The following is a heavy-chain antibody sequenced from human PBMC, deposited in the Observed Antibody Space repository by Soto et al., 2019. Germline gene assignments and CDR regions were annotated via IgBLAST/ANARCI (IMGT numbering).Heavy chain of an antibody. CDR1: GFTFGDYA. CDR2: IRSKAYGGTT. J-gene: IGHJ4*02. V-gene: IGHV3-49*03. CDR3: TRDPPFITMVRGVTH. Sequence: GGSLRLSCTASGFTFGDYAMSWFRQAPGKGLEWVGFIRSKAYGGTTEYAASVKGRFTISRDDSKSIAYLQMNSLKTEDTAVYYCTRDPPFITMVRGVTHWGQGTLVTVSS. D-gene: IGHD3-10*01.